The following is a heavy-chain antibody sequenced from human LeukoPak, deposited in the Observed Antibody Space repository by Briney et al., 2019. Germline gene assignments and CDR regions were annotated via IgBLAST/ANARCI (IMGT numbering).Heavy chain of an antibody. CDR3: ARGRYYDYVWGSYRYTQFDY. J-gene: IGHJ4*02. CDR2: INHSGST. V-gene: IGHV4-34*01. Sequence: SETLSLTCTVSGGSFSGDGYYWSWIRQPPGKGLEWIGEINHSGSTNYNPSLKSRVTISVDTSKNQFSLKLSSVTAADTAVYYCARGRYYDYVWGSYRYTQFDYWGQGTLVTVSS. CDR1: GGSFSGDGYY. D-gene: IGHD3-16*02.